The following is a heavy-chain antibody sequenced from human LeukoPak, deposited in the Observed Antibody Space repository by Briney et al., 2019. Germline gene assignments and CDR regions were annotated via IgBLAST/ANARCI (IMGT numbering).Heavy chain of an antibody. D-gene: IGHD2-21*02. J-gene: IGHJ5*02. Sequence: GASVKVSCKPSGYTFTNYGIGWVRQAPGQGLEWMGWISAYSGDTHYVQKFHDRVTMTIDTSTNTAYMQLTTLTSDDTAVYYCARGLGLRLRPSRFDPWGQGTLVTVSS. CDR2: ISAYSGDT. V-gene: IGHV1-18*01. CDR1: GYTFTNYG. CDR3: ARGLGLRLRPSRFDP.